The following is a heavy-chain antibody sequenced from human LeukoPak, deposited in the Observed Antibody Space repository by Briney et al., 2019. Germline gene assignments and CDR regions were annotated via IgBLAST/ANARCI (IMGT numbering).Heavy chain of an antibody. Sequence: GGSLRLSCAASGFTFSSYGMHSVRQAPGKGLEWVAVIWYDGSNKYYADSVKGRFTISRDNSKNTLYLQMNSLRAEDTAVYYCARDDYGGNGSDYWGQGTLVTVSS. V-gene: IGHV3-33*01. D-gene: IGHD4-17*01. CDR2: IWYDGSNK. CDR1: GFTFSSYG. CDR3: ARDDYGGNGSDY. J-gene: IGHJ4*02.